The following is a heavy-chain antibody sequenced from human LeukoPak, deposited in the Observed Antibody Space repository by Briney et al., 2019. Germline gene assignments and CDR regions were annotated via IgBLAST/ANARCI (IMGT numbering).Heavy chain of an antibody. V-gene: IGHV3-48*04. Sequence: GGSLRLSCAASGFTFSSYVMSWVRQAPGRGLEWVAYISSRSRTIYYADSVKGRFTVSRDNAENSLYLQMNSLRGEDTATYYCARDRHGGNSHGMDVWGQGTTVIVSS. D-gene: IGHD2-21*01. CDR3: ARDRHGGNSHGMDV. CDR1: GFTFSSYV. J-gene: IGHJ6*02. CDR2: ISSRSRTI.